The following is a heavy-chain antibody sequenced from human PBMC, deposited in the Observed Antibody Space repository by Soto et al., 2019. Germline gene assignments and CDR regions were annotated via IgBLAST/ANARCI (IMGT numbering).Heavy chain of an antibody. J-gene: IGHJ4*02. V-gene: IGHV4-4*07. CDR1: GGSINTFY. D-gene: IGHD5-12*01. CDR3: AREGSYSAYNFAHGIQLWSFDF. CDR2: IFSSGST. Sequence: SETLSLTCTVSGGSINTFYWSWVRQPAGKGLEWIGRIFSSGSTSFNPSLESRVAMSVDTSKNHFSLNLSSVTAADMAAYYCAREGSYSAYNFAHGIQLWSFDFWGQGALVTVSS.